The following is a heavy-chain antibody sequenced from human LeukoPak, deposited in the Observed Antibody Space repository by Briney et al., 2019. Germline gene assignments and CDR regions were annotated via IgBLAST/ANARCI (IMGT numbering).Heavy chain of an antibody. CDR2: ISYDGSNK. CDR3: AKDQYHPESLNYQDAFDI. V-gene: IGHV3-30*18. J-gene: IGHJ3*02. D-gene: IGHD2-2*01. CDR1: GFTFSSYG. Sequence: QPGRSLRLSCAASGFTFSSYGMHWVRQAPGKGLEWVAVISYDGSNKYYADSVKGRFTISRDNSKNTLYLQMNSLRAEDTAVYYCAKDQYHPESLNYQDAFDIWGQGTTVTVSS.